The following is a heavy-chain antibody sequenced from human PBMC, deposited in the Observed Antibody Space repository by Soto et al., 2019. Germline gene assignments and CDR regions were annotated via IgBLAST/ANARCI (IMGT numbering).Heavy chain of an antibody. CDR3: ARTYYDFWSGLGGYFDY. CDR1: GYTFTSYA. V-gene: IGHV1-3*01. J-gene: IGHJ4*02. CDR2: INAGNGNT. D-gene: IGHD3-3*01. Sequence: RASVKVSCKASGYTFTSYAMHWVRQAPGQRLEWMGWINAGNGNTKYSQKFQGRVTITRDTSASTAYMELSSLRSEDTAVYYCARTYYDFWSGLGGYFDYWGQGTLVTVSS.